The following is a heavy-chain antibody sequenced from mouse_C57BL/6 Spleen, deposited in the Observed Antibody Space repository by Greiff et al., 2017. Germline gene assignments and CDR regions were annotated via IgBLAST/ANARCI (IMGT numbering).Heavy chain of an antibody. J-gene: IGHJ1*03. CDR1: GFTFSSYG. CDR2: ISSGGSYT. Sequence: DVMLVESGGDLVKPGGSLKLSCAASGFTFSSYGMSWVRQTPDKRLEWVATISSGGSYTYYPDSVKGRFTISRDNAKNTLYLQMSSLKSEDTAMYYCARHVEAYYYGSSPFYWYFDVWGTGTTVTVSS. V-gene: IGHV5-6*02. CDR3: ARHVEAYYYGSSPFYWYFDV. D-gene: IGHD1-1*01.